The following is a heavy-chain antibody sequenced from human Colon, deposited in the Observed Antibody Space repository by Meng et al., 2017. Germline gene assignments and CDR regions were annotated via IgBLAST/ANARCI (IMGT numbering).Heavy chain of an antibody. CDR2: IYSSGST. J-gene: IGHJ5*02. D-gene: IGHD3-10*01. Sequence: QDHLHESCPGLVKPSQTLSLTCTFSGGSIASAPYYWSWIRQPAGKKLELIGRIYSSGSTNYNPSLKSRVTISLDRSKNQFSLNLKSVTAADTAVYYCARDPSNRGAFFDPWGQGTLVTVSS. CDR3: ARDPSNRGAFFDP. CDR1: GGSIASAPYY. V-gene: IGHV4-61*02.